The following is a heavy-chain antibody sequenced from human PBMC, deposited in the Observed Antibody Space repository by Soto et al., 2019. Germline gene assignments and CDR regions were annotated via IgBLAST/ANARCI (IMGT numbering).Heavy chain of an antibody. V-gene: IGHV1-18*01. Sequence: GASVKVSCKASGYTFTSYGISWVRQAPGQGLEWMGWISAYNGNTNYAQKLQGRVTMTTDTSTSTAYMELRSLRSDDTAVYYCARDENYDYIWGSYRHYFDYWGQGTLVTVSS. J-gene: IGHJ4*02. D-gene: IGHD3-16*02. CDR2: ISAYNGNT. CDR3: ARDENYDYIWGSYRHYFDY. CDR1: GYTFTSYG.